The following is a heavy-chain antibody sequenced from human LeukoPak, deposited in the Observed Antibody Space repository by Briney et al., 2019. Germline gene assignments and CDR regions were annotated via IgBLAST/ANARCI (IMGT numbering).Heavy chain of an antibody. CDR3: AREPLRKYYYGSGSYD. CDR1: GGTFSSYA. D-gene: IGHD3-10*01. V-gene: IGHV1-69*05. J-gene: IGHJ4*02. Sequence: ASVKVSCKASGGTFSSYATSWVRQAPGQGLEWMGGIIPIFGTANYAQKFQGRVTITTDESTSTAYMELSSLRSEDTAVYYCAREPLRKYYYGSGSYDWGQGTLVTVSS. CDR2: IIPIFGTA.